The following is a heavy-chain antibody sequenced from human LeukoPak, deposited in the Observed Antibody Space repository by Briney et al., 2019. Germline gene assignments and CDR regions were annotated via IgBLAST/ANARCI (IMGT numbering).Heavy chain of an antibody. J-gene: IGHJ3*02. CDR1: GFTFSSYA. D-gene: IGHD2-15*01. V-gene: IGHV3-23*01. Sequence: GGSLRLSCAASGFTFSSYAMSWVRQAPGKGLEWVSAISGSGGSTYYADSVEGRFTISRDNSKNTLYLQMNSLRAEDTAVYYCAKGMSRVVAATFDDAFDIWGQGTMVTVSS. CDR3: AKGMSRVVAATFDDAFDI. CDR2: ISGSGGST.